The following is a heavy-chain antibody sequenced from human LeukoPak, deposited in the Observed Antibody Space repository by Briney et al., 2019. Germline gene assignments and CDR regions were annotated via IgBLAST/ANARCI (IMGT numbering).Heavy chain of an antibody. CDR1: GFTFSTYW. D-gene: IGHD2-2*01. CDR3: ASASCYGCGFDY. J-gene: IGHJ4*02. CDR2: INSDGSST. Sequence: GGSLRLSCAASGFTFSTYWMHWVRQAPGKGLVWVSRINSDGSSTSYADSVKGRFIISRDNAKNSLYLQMNSLRAEDTAVYYCASASCYGCGFDYWGQGTLVTVSS. V-gene: IGHV3-74*01.